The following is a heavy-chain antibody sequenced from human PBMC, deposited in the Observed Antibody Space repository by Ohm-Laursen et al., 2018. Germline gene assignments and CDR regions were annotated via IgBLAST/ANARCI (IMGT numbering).Heavy chain of an antibody. J-gene: IGHJ5*02. CDR3: AIDRDPIGFGKLLSNGFDL. CDR1: GYTSIGYY. D-gene: IGHD3-10*01. Sequence: VKVSCKTSGYTSIGYYMHCVRQAPRQGLEWMVGINPNSGGTNYAQKLQGRVTMTTDTSTSTASMELTSLRSDDTAVYYCAIDRDPIGFGKLLSNGFDLWGQGTMVTVSS. CDR2: INPNSGGT. V-gene: IGHV1-2*02.